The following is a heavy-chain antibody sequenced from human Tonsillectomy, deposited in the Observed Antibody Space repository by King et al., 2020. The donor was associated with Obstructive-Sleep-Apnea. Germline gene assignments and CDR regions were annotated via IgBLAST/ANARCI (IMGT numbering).Heavy chain of an antibody. Sequence: QLVQSGAEVKKPGASVKVSCKASGYTFARYCISLVPQAPGQGLEGMGWISAHTGYTNYAQKLQGRVTLTRDTSTSTASMELRSLRSDDTAVYYCARDSGLASYYPDAFDCWGQGTLVTVSS. CDR1: GYTFARYC. D-gene: IGHD3-10*01. CDR3: ARDSGLASYYPDAFDC. V-gene: IGHV1-18*04. CDR2: ISAHTGYT. J-gene: IGHJ4*02.